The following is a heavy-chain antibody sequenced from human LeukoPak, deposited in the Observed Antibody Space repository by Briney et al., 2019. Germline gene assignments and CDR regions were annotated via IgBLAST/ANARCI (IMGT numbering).Heavy chain of an antibody. J-gene: IGHJ4*02. D-gene: IGHD2-21*02. CDR2: VGGDEKA. CDR3: AKDLSWWVTADY. V-gene: IGHV3-23*01. CDR1: GFPFSGNA. Sequence: GGSLRLSCAASGFPFSGNAMSWVRQAPGRGLEWVSGVGGDEKAHYADFVRGRFTISRDNSKKPVYLQMNSLTVEDTGVYYCAKDLSWWVTADYWGQGVLVTVSS.